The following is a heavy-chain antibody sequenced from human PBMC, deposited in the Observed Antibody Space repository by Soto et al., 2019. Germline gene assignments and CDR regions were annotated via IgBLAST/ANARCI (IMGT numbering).Heavy chain of an antibody. CDR2: IYYSGST. D-gene: IGHD1-26*01. J-gene: IGHJ6*02. Sequence: SETQSLTCNVSGGSNSSYYWSWIRQPPGKGLVWIGYIYYSGSTNYNPSLKSRVTISVDTSKNKFSLKLISVTAADTAVYYCAREVSYGGYDDYGMDVWGQGTTVTVSS. CDR1: GGSNSSYY. CDR3: AREVSYGGYDDYGMDV. V-gene: IGHV4-59*01.